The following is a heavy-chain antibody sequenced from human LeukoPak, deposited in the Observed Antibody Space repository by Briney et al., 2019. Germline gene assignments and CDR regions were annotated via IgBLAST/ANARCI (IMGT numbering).Heavy chain of an antibody. D-gene: IGHD1-26*01. Sequence: ASVKVSCKASGYSFSTHWMHWVRQTPGQGLEWMGIINPSGGFTSYAQKLQGRVTVTRDMSTSTVYMELSNLRSEDTAVYYCARDQSGEWELLSGWWFDPWGQGTLVTVSS. CDR2: INPSGGFT. J-gene: IGHJ5*02. CDR1: GYSFSTHW. CDR3: ARDQSGEWELLSGWWFDP. V-gene: IGHV1-46*01.